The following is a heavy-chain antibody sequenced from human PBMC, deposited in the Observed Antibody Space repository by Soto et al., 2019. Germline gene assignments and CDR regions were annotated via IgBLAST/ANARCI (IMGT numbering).Heavy chain of an antibody. D-gene: IGHD6-19*01. J-gene: IGHJ4*02. CDR1: GGSISSYY. CDR2: IYYSGST. V-gene: IGHV4-59*01. Sequence: SETLSLTCTVSGGSISSYYWSWIRQPPGKGLEWIGYIYYSGSTNYNPSLKSRVTISVDTSKNQFSLKLSSVTAADTAVYYCAGGYSSGWFKNYIDYWGQGTLVTVSS. CDR3: AGGYSSGWFKNYIDY.